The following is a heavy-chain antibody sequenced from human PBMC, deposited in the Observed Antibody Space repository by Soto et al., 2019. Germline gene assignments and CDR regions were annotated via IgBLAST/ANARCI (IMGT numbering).Heavy chain of an antibody. CDR3: ARGTNDYVWGSYSSRGGSSYGMDV. D-gene: IGHD3-16*01. V-gene: IGHV1-69*06. CDR2: IIPIFGTA. Sequence: QVQLVQSGAEVKKPGSSVKVSCKASGGTFSSYVISWVRQAPGQGLEWMGGIIPIFGTANYAQKFQGRVTITADKSTSTAYMELSSLRSEDTAVYYCARGTNDYVWGSYSSRGGSSYGMDVWGQGTTVTVSS. J-gene: IGHJ6*02. CDR1: GGTFSSYV.